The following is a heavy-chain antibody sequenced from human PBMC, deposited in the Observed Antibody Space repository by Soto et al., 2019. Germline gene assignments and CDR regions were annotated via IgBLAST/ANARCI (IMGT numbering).Heavy chain of an antibody. V-gene: IGHV3-21*04. J-gene: IGHJ6*02. CDR2: ISSSSDYI. Sequence: GGSLRLSCAASGFTFSSYSMNWVRQAPGKGLEWVSSISSSSDYIYYAESLKDRFTISRDNAKNSLYLQMNSLRVEDTAVYYCAKEVTSGSYSHYYYGLDVWGQGTMVTVSS. D-gene: IGHD1-26*01. CDR3: AKEVTSGSYSHYYYGLDV. CDR1: GFTFSSYS.